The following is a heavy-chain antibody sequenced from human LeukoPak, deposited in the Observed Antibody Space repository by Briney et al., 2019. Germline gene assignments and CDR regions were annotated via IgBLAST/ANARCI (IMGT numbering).Heavy chain of an antibody. D-gene: IGHD5-12*01. CDR1: DYSISSGYY. CDR2: IYHSGST. V-gene: IGHV4-38-2*01. J-gene: IGHJ3*01. Sequence: SETLSLTCAVSDYSISSGYYWGWIRQPPGKGLEWIGSIYHSGSTYYNPSLKSRVTISVDTSRNHFSLKLSSVTAADTAVYYCASSILATTLDAFDVWGQGTMVTVSS. CDR3: ASSILATTLDAFDV.